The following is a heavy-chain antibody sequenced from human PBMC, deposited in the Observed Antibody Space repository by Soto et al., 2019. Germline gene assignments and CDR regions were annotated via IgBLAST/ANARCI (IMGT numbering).Heavy chain of an antibody. J-gene: IGHJ4*02. CDR1: GFTFSSYA. D-gene: IGHD4-17*01. CDR2: ISRSGGST. CDR3: ARDRHGDYSGY. Sequence: EVQLLESGGGLVQPGGSLRLSCAASGFTFSSYAMSWVRQAPGKGLEWVSAISRSGGSTYYADSVKGRFTISRDNSKNTLYLQMHTLRAEDTAVYYCARDRHGDYSGYWGQGTLVTVSS. V-gene: IGHV3-23*01.